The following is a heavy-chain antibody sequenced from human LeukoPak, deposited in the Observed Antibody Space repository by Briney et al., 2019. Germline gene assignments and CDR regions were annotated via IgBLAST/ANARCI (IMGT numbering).Heavy chain of an antibody. CDR3: AKSAYCSGGSCRDS. V-gene: IGHV1-3*01. J-gene: IGHJ4*02. CDR2: INVANAKA. Sequence: GASVNVSCKASGDTFSAYSIHRVRQAPGQTLEWMGCINVANAKAKYSQKFQDRFTIISDTSASIVYMELSGLTSEDAAVYHCAKSAYCSGGSCRDSWGQGTMVTVSS. D-gene: IGHD2-15*01. CDR1: GDTFSAYS.